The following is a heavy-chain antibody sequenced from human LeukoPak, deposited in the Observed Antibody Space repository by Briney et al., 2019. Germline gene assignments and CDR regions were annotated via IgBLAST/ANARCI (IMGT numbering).Heavy chain of an antibody. D-gene: IGHD5-18*01. J-gene: IGHJ5*02. V-gene: IGHV1-69*13. Sequence: EASVTVSCKASGGTFSSYAISWVRQAPGQGLEWMGGIIPIFGTANYAQKFQGRVTITADESTSTAYMELSSLRSEDTAVYYCARDAPWVDTAMVTGGHWFDPWGQGTLVTVSS. CDR3: ARDAPWVDTAMVTGGHWFDP. CDR1: GGTFSSYA. CDR2: IIPIFGTA.